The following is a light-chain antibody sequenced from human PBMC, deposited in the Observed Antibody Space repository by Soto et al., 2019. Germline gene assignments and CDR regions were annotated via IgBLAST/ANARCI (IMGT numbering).Light chain of an antibody. CDR1: QSINRY. Sequence: IVLTQSPATLSLSPGERATLSCRASQSINRYLAWYQQKPGQAPRLLIYYASNRAAGIPARFSGSGSGTDFTLTISSLEPEDFAVYYCQQRSNWPPITFGQGTRLEIK. J-gene: IGKJ5*01. CDR2: YAS. CDR3: QQRSNWPPIT. V-gene: IGKV3-11*01.